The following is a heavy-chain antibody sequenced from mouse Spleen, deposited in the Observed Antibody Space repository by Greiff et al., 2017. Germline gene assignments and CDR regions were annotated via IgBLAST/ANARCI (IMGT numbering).Heavy chain of an antibody. CDR2: ISSGGSYT. D-gene: IGHD2-4*01. CDR1: GFTFSSYA. J-gene: IGHJ4*01. V-gene: IGHV5-9-3*01. CDR3: ARRITTFAMDY. Sequence: EVQVVESGGGLVKPGGSLKLSCAASGFTFSSYAMSWVRQTPEKRLEWVATISSGGSYTYYPDSVKGRFTISRDNAKNTLYLQMSSLRSEDTAMYYCARRITTFAMDYWGQGTSVTVSS.